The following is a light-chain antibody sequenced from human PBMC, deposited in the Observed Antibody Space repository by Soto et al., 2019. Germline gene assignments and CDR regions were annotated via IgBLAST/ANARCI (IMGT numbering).Light chain of an antibody. Sequence: IVLTKSPGTLSLSPGERATLSCRASQSVSSSYLAWYQQKPGQAPRLLIYGASSGATGIPDRFSGSGSGTDFTLTISRLEPEDFAVYYRQQYGSSPRTFGQGTKVDIK. CDR1: QSVSSSY. V-gene: IGKV3-20*01. CDR2: GAS. CDR3: QQYGSSPRT. J-gene: IGKJ1*01.